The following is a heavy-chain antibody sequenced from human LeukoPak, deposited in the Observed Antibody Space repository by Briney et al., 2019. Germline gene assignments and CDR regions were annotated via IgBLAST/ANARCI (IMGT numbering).Heavy chain of an antibody. J-gene: IGHJ6*02. V-gene: IGHV3-11*05. Sequence: GGSLRLSCAASGFSFSDYHMSWVRQAPGKGLEWISFIHTSSTFTYYADSVKGRFTISRDDAKNSPFLQMNSLRADDTAVYYCARDMSAAERAMDVWGQGTTVTVSS. CDR1: GFSFSDYH. CDR2: IHTSSTFT. CDR3: ARDMSAAERAMDV. D-gene: IGHD2-2*01.